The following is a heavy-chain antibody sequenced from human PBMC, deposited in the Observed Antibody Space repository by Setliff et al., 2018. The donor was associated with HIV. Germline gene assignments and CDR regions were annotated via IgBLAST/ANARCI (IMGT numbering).Heavy chain of an antibody. Sequence: PGGSLRLSCGASGFSFGNHWMYWVRQAPGKGLVWVSRINSEAQGGAIEYVEPVKGRFTISRDDSRNTLYLDMNSLKTEDTAVYYCTGSFLGNWGQGTLVTVSS. D-gene: IGHD3-3*01. CDR2: INSEAQGGAI. CDR3: TGSFLGN. J-gene: IGHJ4*02. V-gene: IGHV3-15*07. CDR1: GFSFGNHW.